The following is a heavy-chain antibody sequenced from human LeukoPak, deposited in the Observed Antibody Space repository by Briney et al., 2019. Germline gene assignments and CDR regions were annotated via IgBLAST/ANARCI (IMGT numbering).Heavy chain of an antibody. Sequence: SETLSLTCTVSGGTISSGGYYWSWIRQPPGKGLEWIGYIYHSGSTYYNPSLKSRVTISVDRSKNQFSLKLSSVTAADTAMYYCARDERAVAGTVWFDPWGQGTLVTVSS. J-gene: IGHJ5*02. CDR2: IYHSGST. V-gene: IGHV4-30-2*01. CDR1: GGTISSGGYY. D-gene: IGHD6-19*01. CDR3: ARDERAVAGTVWFDP.